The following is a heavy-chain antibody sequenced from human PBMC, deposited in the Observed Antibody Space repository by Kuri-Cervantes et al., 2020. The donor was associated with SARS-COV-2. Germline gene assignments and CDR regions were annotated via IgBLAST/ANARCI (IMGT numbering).Heavy chain of an antibody. CDR1: GGSISSGGYH. D-gene: IGHD3-22*01. Sequence: SETLSLTCTVSGGSISSGGYHWGWIRQPPGKGLEWIGYIYHSGSTYYNPSLESLVTISLDTSRNQFSLKMSSVTAEDSAVYYCARSGYYSRCVNYYYMDGWGKGTLVTVSS. V-gene: IGHV4-30-2*01. CDR3: ARSGYYSRCVNYYYMDG. J-gene: IGHJ6*03. CDR2: IYHSGST.